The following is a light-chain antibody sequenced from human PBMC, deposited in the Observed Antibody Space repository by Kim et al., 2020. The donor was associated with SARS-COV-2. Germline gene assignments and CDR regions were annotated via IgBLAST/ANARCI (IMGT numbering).Light chain of an antibody. Sequence: EIVLTQSPGTLSLSPGERATLSCRASQSVTSSYLAWYQQKPGQTPRLLIYGPSSRATGVPDRFSGSESGTDFTLTISRLEPEDFAVYYCKQYGSSPVTFGQGTKLEI. CDR1: QSVTSSY. J-gene: IGKJ2*01. CDR2: GPS. CDR3: KQYGSSPVT. V-gene: IGKV3-20*01.